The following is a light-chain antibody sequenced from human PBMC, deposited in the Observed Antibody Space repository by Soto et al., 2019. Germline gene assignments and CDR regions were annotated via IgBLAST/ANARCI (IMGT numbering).Light chain of an antibody. Sequence: EIVLTQSPGTLSLTPGERATLSCKASQTLSNSFIAWYQQKPGQPPRLLIYDTSSRATGVPDRYSASGSGTDFSLTISRLEPEYFAVFFCHQDRTSEIIFGQGTRLETK. CDR1: QTLSNSF. CDR3: HQDRTSEII. V-gene: IGKV3-20*01. CDR2: DTS. J-gene: IGKJ5*01.